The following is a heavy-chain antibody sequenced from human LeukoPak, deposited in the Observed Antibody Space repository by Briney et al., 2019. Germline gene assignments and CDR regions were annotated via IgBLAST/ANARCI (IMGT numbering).Heavy chain of an antibody. J-gene: IGHJ4*02. V-gene: IGHV4-34*01. D-gene: IGHD3-16*02. CDR1: GGSFSGYY. Sequence: PSETLSLTCAVYGGSFSGYYWSWIRQPPGKGLEWIGEINHSGSTNYNPSLKSRVTISVDTSKNQFSLKLSSVTAADTAVYYCARGLRGSYRFGYFDYWGQGTPVTVSS. CDR3: ARGLRGSYRFGYFDY. CDR2: INHSGST.